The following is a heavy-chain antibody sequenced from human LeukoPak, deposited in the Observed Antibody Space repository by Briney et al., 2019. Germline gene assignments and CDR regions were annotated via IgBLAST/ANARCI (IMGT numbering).Heavy chain of an antibody. Sequence: GGSLRLSCAASGFTFSKYNMNWVRQAPGKGLEWVSSMNTIGTYIYYADSVKGRFTISRDNSKDTLYLQMNSLRAEDTAVYYCAKGGYSSGWRNYFDYWGQGTLVTVSS. CDR2: MNTIGTYI. J-gene: IGHJ4*02. V-gene: IGHV3-21*04. CDR1: GFTFSKYN. CDR3: AKGGYSSGWRNYFDY. D-gene: IGHD6-19*01.